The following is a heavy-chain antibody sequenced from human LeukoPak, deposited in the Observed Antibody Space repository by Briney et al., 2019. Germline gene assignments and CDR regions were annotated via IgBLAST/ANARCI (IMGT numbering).Heavy chain of an antibody. CDR1: GYTFTSYG. D-gene: IGHD3-3*01. CDR3: ARDATITIFGVVTKNNWFDP. Sequence: ASVKVSCKASGYTFTSYGISWVRQAPGQGLEWMGWISAYNGNTNYAQKLQGRVTMTTDTSTSTAYMELRSLRSDDTAVYYCARDATITIFGVVTKNNWFDPWGQGTLVTVSS. V-gene: IGHV1-18*01. CDR2: ISAYNGNT. J-gene: IGHJ5*02.